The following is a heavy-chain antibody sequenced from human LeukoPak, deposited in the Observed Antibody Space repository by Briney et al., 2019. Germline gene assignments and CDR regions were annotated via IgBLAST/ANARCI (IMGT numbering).Heavy chain of an antibody. J-gene: IGHJ4*02. CDR2: MNPNSGYT. Sequence: ASVKVSCKASGYTFTSYDINWVRQATGQGPECMGWMNPNSGYTGYAQKFQGRVTMTRNTSINTAYMELSNLRSEDTAVYYCATISSGWHSDEYWGQGTLVTVSS. CDR3: ATISSGWHSDEY. CDR1: GYTFTSYD. D-gene: IGHD6-19*01. V-gene: IGHV1-8*01.